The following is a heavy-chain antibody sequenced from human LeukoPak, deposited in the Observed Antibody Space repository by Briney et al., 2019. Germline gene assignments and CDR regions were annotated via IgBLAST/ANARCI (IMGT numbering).Heavy chain of an antibody. J-gene: IGHJ4*02. CDR1: GYIASDDY. V-gene: IGHV3-53*05. CDR2: MYRGGRT. CDR3: AREHRCSGEC. D-gene: IGHD2-15*01. Sequence: GGSLRLSCAASGYIASDDYMSWVRQAPGKGPEWVSIMYRGGRTDYTDSVKGRFTVSRDNSKNTLYLHMNSVTVEDTAVYYCAREHRCSGECWGQGTLVTVSS.